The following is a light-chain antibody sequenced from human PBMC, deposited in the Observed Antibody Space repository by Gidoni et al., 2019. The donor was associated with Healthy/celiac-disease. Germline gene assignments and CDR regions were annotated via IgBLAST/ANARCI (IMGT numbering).Light chain of an antibody. CDR3: QQRSNWPLFT. V-gene: IGKV3-11*01. CDR2: DAS. Sequence: EMVLTQSPATLSLSPGERATLSCRASQSVSSYLAWYQQKPGQAPRLLIYDASNRADGIPARFSGSGSGTDFTPTISSIEPEDVAVYYCQQRSNWPLFTFGQGTRLEIK. CDR1: QSVSSY. J-gene: IGKJ5*01.